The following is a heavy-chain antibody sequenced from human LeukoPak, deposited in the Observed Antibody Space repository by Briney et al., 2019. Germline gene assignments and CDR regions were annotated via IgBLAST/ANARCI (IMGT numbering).Heavy chain of an antibody. D-gene: IGHD3-10*02. Sequence: PGGSLRLSCAASGFTFSRSDMNWVRQAPGKGLEWVSSISSSSSYIYYADSVKGRFTISRDNAKNSLHLQMNSLRAEDTAVYYCAELGITMIGGVWGKGTTVTISS. CDR1: GFTFSRSD. CDR3: AELGITMIGGV. CDR2: ISSSSSYI. J-gene: IGHJ6*04. V-gene: IGHV3-21*01.